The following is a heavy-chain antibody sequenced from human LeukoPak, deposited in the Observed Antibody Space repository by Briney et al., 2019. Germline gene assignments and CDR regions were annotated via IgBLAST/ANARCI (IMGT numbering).Heavy chain of an antibody. V-gene: IGHV3-23*01. CDR1: GFTFSSYA. CDR3: AKSEWDSSGWYYLDY. D-gene: IGHD6-19*01. Sequence: GGSLRLSCAASGFTFSSYAMSWVRQAPGKGLEWVSAISGSGGSTYYADSVKGRFTISRDNSKNTLYLQMSSLRAEDTAVYYCAKSEWDSSGWYYLDYWGQGTLVTVSS. CDR2: ISGSGGST. J-gene: IGHJ4*02.